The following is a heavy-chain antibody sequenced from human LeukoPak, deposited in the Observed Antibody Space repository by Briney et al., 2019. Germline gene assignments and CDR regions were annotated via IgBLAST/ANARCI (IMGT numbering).Heavy chain of an antibody. D-gene: IGHD5-24*01. CDR1: GFTFSNYG. Sequence: GGSLRLSCAASGFTFSNYGMSWVRQAPGKGLEWVSSISSGSSYIYYADSVKGRFTISRDNAKNSLYLQMNSLRAEDTAVYYCARDRVEMATTLFSYWGQGTLVTVSS. V-gene: IGHV3-21*01. CDR3: ARDRVEMATTLFSY. J-gene: IGHJ4*02. CDR2: ISSGSSYI.